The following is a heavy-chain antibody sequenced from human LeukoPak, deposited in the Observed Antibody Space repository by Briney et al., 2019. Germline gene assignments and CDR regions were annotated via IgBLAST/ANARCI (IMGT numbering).Heavy chain of an antibody. CDR2: IYTSGST. Sequence: PSETLSLTCTVSGGSISSYYWSWIRQPAGKGLEWIGRIYTSGSTNYNPSLKSRVTMSVDTSKNQFSLKLSSVTAADTAVYYCARDSGIAALPAGYYYYYYMDVWGKGTTVTVSS. D-gene: IGHD6-6*01. CDR3: ARDSGIAALPAGYYYYYYMDV. J-gene: IGHJ6*03. V-gene: IGHV4-4*07. CDR1: GGSISSYY.